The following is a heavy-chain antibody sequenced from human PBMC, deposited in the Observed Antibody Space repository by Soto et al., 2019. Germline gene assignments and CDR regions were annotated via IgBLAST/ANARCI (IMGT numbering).Heavy chain of an antibody. CDR2: ISWNSGSI. CDR1: GFTFDDYA. V-gene: IGHV3-9*01. Sequence: PGGSLRLSCAASGFTFDDYAMHWVRQAPGKGLEWVSGISWNSGSIKYADSVKGRFTMSRDNAKNSLYLQMNSLRPEDTALYYCAKDGVYSSAWYYFDSWGQGTLVTV. J-gene: IGHJ4*02. D-gene: IGHD6-19*01. CDR3: AKDGVYSSAWYYFDS.